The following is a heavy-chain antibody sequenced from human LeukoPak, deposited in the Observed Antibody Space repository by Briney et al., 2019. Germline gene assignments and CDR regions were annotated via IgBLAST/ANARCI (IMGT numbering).Heavy chain of an antibody. D-gene: IGHD3-10*02. CDR1: GYRFTNYW. Sequence: GESLKISCKGSGYRFTNYWIGWVRQTPGKGLEWMGIIYPGDSGTRYSPSFQGQVTMSADKSISTAYLQWASLKASDTAIYYCATGLMSGELFDCWGQGTLVTVSS. J-gene: IGHJ5*01. CDR2: IYPGDSGT. CDR3: ATGLMSGELFDC. V-gene: IGHV5-51*01.